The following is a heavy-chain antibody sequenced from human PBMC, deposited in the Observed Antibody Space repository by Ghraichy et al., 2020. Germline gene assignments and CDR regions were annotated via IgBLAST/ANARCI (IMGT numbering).Heavy chain of an antibody. V-gene: IGHV3-23*01. Sequence: GGSLRLSCAASGLTFSNYAMSWVRQAPGKGLEWVAAISGSGFSTYYADSVKGRFTFSRDNSKNTLYLQMNSLRVEDTAVYYCAKGFASSWLDGFDVWGQGAMITVSS. CDR1: GLTFSNYA. CDR2: ISGSGFST. CDR3: AKGFASSWLDGFDV. D-gene: IGHD6-13*01. J-gene: IGHJ3*01.